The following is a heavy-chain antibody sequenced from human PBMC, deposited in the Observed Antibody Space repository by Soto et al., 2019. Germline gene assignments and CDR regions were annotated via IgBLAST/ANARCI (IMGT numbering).Heavy chain of an antibody. D-gene: IGHD3-10*01. CDR2: ISSSSSYI. CDR3: ARDLGPRAFWFDP. Sequence: PGGSLRLSCTGSGFTFSNFAMSWVRQAPGKGLEWVSSISSSSSYIYYADSVKGRFTISRDNAKNSLYLQMNSLRAEDTAVYYCARDLGPRAFWFDPWGQGTLVTVS. V-gene: IGHV3-21*01. J-gene: IGHJ5*02. CDR1: GFTFSNFA.